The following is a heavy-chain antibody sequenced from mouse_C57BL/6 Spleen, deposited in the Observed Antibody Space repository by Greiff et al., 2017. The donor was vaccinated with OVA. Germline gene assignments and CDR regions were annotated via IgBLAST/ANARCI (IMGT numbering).Heavy chain of an antibody. J-gene: IGHJ3*01. CDR1: GYTFTSYW. Sequence: VKQSCKASGYTFTSYWMHWVKQRPGRGLEWIGRIDPNSGGTKYNEKFKSKATLTVDKPSSTAYMQLSSLTSEDSAVYYCARYYYGSSPWFAYWGQGTLVTVSA. CDR3: ARYYYGSSPWFAY. CDR2: IDPNSGGT. V-gene: IGHV1-72*01. D-gene: IGHD1-1*01.